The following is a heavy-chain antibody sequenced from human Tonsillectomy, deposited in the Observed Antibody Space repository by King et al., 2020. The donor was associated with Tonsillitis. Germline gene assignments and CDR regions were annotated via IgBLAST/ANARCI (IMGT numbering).Heavy chain of an antibody. CDR2: ISGGGGST. J-gene: IGHJ4*02. D-gene: IGHD2-15*01. V-gene: IGHV3-23*04. CDR1: GFTFSSYA. Sequence: EVQLVESGGGLVQPGGSLRLSCAASGFTFSSYAMSWVRQAPGKGLEWVSAISGGGGSTYYADSVKGRFTVSRDNSKNTLYLQMNSLRAEDTAVYYCAKPSAGIVVVAADFDYGGQGTLVTVSS. CDR3: AKPSAGIVVVAADFDY.